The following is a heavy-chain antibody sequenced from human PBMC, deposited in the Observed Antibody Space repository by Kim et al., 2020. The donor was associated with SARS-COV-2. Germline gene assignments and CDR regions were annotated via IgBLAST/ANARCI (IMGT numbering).Heavy chain of an antibody. CDR3: AKAGVGGIAAAGSKIYYFDY. V-gene: IGHV3-23*01. CDR1: GFTFSSYA. Sequence: GGSLRLSCAASGFTFSSYAMSWVRQAPGKGLEWVSAISGSGGSTYYADSVKGRFTISRDNSKNTLYLQMNSLRAEDTAVYYCAKAGVGGIAAAGSKIYYFDYWGHGTLVTVSS. D-gene: IGHD6-13*01. J-gene: IGHJ4*01. CDR2: ISGSGGST.